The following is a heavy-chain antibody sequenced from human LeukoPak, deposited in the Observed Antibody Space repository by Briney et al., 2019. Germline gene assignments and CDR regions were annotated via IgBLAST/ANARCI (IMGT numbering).Heavy chain of an antibody. V-gene: IGHV4-59*01. J-gene: IGHJ3*02. Sequence: PSETLSLTCTVSGGSISSYYWSWIRQPPGKGLEWIGYIYYSGSTNYNPSLKSRVTVSVDTSKNQFSLKLSSVTAADTAVYYCARGQWELLVGAFDIWGQGTMVTVSS. CDR1: GGSISSYY. CDR2: IYYSGST. CDR3: ARGQWELLVGAFDI. D-gene: IGHD1-26*01.